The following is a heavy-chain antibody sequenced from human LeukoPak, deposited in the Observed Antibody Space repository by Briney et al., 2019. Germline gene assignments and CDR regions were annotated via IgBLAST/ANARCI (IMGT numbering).Heavy chain of an antibody. CDR2: IWYDGSNK. J-gene: IGHJ6*02. V-gene: IGHV3-33*01. CDR1: GLPFSSYG. D-gene: IGHD5-12*01. Sequence: GGSLTLFCALSGLPFSSYGMQGLRQAPGRGRVGVAVIWYDGSNKYYADSVKGRFTTSRDNSKNTLYLQKNSLRAEDTAVYYCARDRGYSGYDLSYFVFSGAPVYGMDVWGQGTTVTVSS. CDR3: ARDRGYSGYDLSYFVFSGAPVYGMDV.